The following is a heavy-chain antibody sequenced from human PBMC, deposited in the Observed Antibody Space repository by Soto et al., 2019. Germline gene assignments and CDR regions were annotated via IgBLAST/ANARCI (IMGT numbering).Heavy chain of an antibody. CDR2: ISSSSSYT. Sequence: PGGSLRLSCAASGFTFSDYYMSWIRQAPGKGLEWVSYISSSSSYTNYADSVKGRFTISRDSAKNSLYLQMNSLRAEDTAVYYCARDDIVVVVAATGAYYYYGMDVWGQGTTVTVSS. CDR3: ARDDIVVVVAATGAYYYYGMDV. CDR1: GFTFSDYY. V-gene: IGHV3-11*06. J-gene: IGHJ6*02. D-gene: IGHD2-15*01.